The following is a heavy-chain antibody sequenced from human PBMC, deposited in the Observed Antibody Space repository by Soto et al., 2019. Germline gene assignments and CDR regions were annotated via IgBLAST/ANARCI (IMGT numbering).Heavy chain of an antibody. CDR2: IYPGDSDT. CDR1: GYSFTSYW. V-gene: IGHV5-51*01. CDR3: ARHRDSTFDAFDI. J-gene: IGHJ3*02. Sequence: PGESLKIPCKGSGYSFTSYWIGWVRQMPGKGLEWMGIIYPGDSDTRYSPSFQGQVTISADKSISTAYLQWSSLKASDTAMYYCARHRDSTFDAFDIWGQGTMVTVSS. D-gene: IGHD3-3*02.